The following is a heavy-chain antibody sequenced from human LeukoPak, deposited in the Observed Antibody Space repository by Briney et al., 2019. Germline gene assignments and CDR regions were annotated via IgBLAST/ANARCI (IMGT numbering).Heavy chain of an antibody. J-gene: IGHJ6*03. V-gene: IGHV3-23*01. CDR2: ISGSGGST. Sequence: GGSLRPSCAASGFTFSSYAMSWVRQAPGKGLEWVSAISGSGGSTYYADSVKGRFTISRDNSKNTLYLQMNSLRAEDTAVYYCAKEGGDLYYYYYYMDVWGKGTTVTVSS. CDR3: AKEGGDLYYYYYYMDV. CDR1: GFTFSSYA. D-gene: IGHD4-17*01.